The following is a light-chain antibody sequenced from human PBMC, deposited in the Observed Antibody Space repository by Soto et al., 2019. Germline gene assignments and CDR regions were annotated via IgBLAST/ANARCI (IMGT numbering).Light chain of an antibody. CDR2: DAS. J-gene: IGKJ3*01. V-gene: IGKV3-11*01. Sequence: EIVLTQSPATLSLSPGERATLSCRASQSVSSYLAWYQQKPGQAPRLLIYDASNRATGIPARFSGSGSGTEFPLTISRLEPEDFAVYYCQQRSNWPPLFTFGPGTKVDIK. CDR3: QQRSNWPPLFT. CDR1: QSVSSY.